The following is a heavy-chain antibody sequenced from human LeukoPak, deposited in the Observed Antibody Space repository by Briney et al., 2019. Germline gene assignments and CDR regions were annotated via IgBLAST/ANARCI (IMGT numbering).Heavy chain of an antibody. CDR2: IIPIFGTA. CDR1: GYTFTSYG. J-gene: IGHJ6*03. D-gene: IGHD2-2*01. CDR3: ARDKGYCSSTSCYVSPYYYYMDV. V-gene: IGHV1-69*13. Sequence: ASVKVSCKASGYTFTSYGISWVRQAPGQGLEWMGGIIPIFGTANYAQKFQGRVTITAGESTSTAYMELSSLRSEDTAVYYCARDKGYCSSTSCYVSPYYYYMDVWGKGTTVTISS.